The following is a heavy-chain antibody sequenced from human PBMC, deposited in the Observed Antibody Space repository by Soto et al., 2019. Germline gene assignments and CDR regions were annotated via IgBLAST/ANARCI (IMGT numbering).Heavy chain of an antibody. Sequence: LSLTCSVSGGSINSYWWSWIRQAPGKGLEWVAVIWYDGSNKYYADSVKGRFTISRDNSKNTLYLQMNSLRAEGTAVYYCARGGQLGLLDYWGQGTLVTVSS. CDR1: GGSINSYW. J-gene: IGHJ4*02. D-gene: IGHD6-6*01. CDR2: IWYDGSNK. CDR3: ARGGQLGLLDY. V-gene: IGHV3-33*08.